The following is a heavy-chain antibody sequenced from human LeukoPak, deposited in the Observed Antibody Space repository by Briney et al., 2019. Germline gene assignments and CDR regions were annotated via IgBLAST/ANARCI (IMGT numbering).Heavy chain of an antibody. D-gene: IGHD3-22*01. J-gene: IGHJ3*02. CDR3: ARQTTPYYYDSSGYYAFDI. CDR1: GYSFTSYW. Sequence: GESLKISCKGSGYSFTSYWIGWVRQMPGKDLEWMGIIYPGDSDTRYSPSFQGQVTISADKSISTAYLQWSSLKASDTAMYYCARQTTPYYYDSSGYYAFDIWGQGTMVTVSS. CDR2: IYPGDSDT. V-gene: IGHV5-51*01.